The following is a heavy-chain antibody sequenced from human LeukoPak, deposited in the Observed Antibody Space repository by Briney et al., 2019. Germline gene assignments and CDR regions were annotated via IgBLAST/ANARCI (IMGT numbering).Heavy chain of an antibody. CDR3: ARRGYCSSTSCWGENDY. Sequence: GGTLRLSCAASGFTFSSYGMSWVRQAPGKGLEWVSAISGSGGSTYYADSVKGRFTISRDNSKNTLYLQMNSLRAEDTAVYYCARRGYCSSTSCWGENDYWGQGTLVTVSS. CDR1: GFTFSSYG. V-gene: IGHV3-23*01. J-gene: IGHJ4*02. D-gene: IGHD2-2*01. CDR2: ISGSGGST.